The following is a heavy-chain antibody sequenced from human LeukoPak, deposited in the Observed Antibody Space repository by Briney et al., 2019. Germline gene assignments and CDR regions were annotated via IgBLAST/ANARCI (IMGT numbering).Heavy chain of an antibody. CDR3: VRDAVTMVRGVNY. CDR1: GFTFSDYY. V-gene: IGHV3-11*01. CDR2: ISSSGSTI. D-gene: IGHD3-10*01. Sequence: SGGSLRLSCAASGFTFSDYYMSWIRQAPGKGLEWVSYISSSGSTIYYADSVKGRFTISRDNAKNSLYLQMNSLRAEDTAVYYCVRDAVTMVRGVNYWGQGTLVTVSS. J-gene: IGHJ4*02.